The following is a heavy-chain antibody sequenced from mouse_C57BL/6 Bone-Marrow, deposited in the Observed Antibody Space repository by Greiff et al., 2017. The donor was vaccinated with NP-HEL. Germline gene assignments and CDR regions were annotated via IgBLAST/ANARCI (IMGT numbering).Heavy chain of an antibody. CDR1: GYTFTSYW. V-gene: IGHV1-59*01. Sequence: QVQLQQPGAELVRPGTSVKLSCKASGYTFTSYWMHWVKQRPGQGLEWIGVIDPSDSYTNYNQKFKGKATLTVDTSSSTAYMQLSSLTYEDSAVYYCATYAYWGQGTLVTVSA. CDR2: IDPSDSYT. CDR3: ATYAY. J-gene: IGHJ3*01.